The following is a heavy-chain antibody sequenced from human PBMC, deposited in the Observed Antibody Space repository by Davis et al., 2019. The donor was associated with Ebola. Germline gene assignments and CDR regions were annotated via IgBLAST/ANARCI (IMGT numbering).Heavy chain of an antibody. CDR2: IYASGST. CDR1: GGSISSHY. V-gene: IGHV4-4*07. J-gene: IGHJ6*02. Sequence: SETLSLTCTVSGGSISSHYWTWIRQPAGKGLEWIEHIYASGSTNYNPSLKSRVTMSVDTSKNQFSLKLYSVTAADTAVYFCARAGSHYYYSGMDVWGQGTTVTVSS. CDR3: ARAGSHYYYSGMDV. D-gene: IGHD6-19*01.